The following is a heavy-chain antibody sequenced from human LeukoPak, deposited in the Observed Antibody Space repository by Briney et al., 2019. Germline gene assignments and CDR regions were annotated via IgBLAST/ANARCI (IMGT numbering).Heavy chain of an antibody. CDR2: ISSSSSYI. CDR1: GFTFSSYS. V-gene: IGHV3-21*01. J-gene: IGHJ4*02. D-gene: IGHD5-24*01. Sequence: PGGSLRLSCAASGFTFSSYSMTWGRQAPGKGLEWVSSISSSSSYIYYADSVKGRFTISRDNAKNSLYLQMNSLRAEDTAVYYCARVGRGGYVSYWGQGTLVTVSS. CDR3: ARVGRGGYVSY.